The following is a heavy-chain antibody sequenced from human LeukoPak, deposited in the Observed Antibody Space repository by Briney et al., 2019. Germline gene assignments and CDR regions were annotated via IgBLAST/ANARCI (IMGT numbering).Heavy chain of an antibody. J-gene: IGHJ6*02. CDR1: GFTVSSNY. CDR3: ARDRRGVSSGNPYYYYGMDV. Sequence: GGSLRLSCAASGFTVSSNYMSWVRQAPGKGLEWVSVIYSGGSTYYADSVKGRFTISRDNSKNTLYLQMKSLRAEDTAVYNCARDRRGVSSGNPYYYYGMDVWGQGTTVTVSS. CDR2: IYSGGST. V-gene: IGHV3-66*01. D-gene: IGHD6-19*01.